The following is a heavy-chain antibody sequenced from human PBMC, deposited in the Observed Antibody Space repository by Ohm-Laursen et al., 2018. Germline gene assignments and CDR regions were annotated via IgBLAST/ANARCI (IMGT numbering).Heavy chain of an antibody. D-gene: IGHD2-15*01. CDR3: ASLRYCSGGSCNIDS. V-gene: IGHV3-48*01. Sequence: SLRLSCTASGFTFSGYRMNWVRQAPGKGLEWVSCISGTSATIYYADSVKGRFNISRDNAKNSLYLQMNSLRAEDTAVYYCASLRYCSGGSCNIDSWGQGTLVTVSS. J-gene: IGHJ4*02. CDR2: ISGTSATI. CDR1: GFTFSGYR.